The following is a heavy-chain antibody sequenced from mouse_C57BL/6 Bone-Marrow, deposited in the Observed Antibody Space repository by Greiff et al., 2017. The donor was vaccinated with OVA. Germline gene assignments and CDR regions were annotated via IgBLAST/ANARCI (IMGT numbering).Heavy chain of an antibody. D-gene: IGHD2-3*01. CDR1: GYTFTDYN. CDR2: INPNNGGT. Sequence: VHVKQSGPELVKPGASVKMSCKASGYTFTDYNMHWVKQSHGKSLEWIGYINPNNGGTSYNQKFKGKATLTVNKSSSTAYMELRSLTSEDSAVYYCARLGGYYPFAYWGQGTLVTVSA. CDR3: ARLGGYYPFAY. V-gene: IGHV1-22*01. J-gene: IGHJ3*01.